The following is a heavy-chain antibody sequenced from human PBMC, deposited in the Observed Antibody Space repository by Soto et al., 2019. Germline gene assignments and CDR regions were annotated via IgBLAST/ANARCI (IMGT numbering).Heavy chain of an antibody. CDR1: GFTFSSYA. D-gene: IGHD3-10*01. Sequence: GGSLRLSCAASGFTFSSYAMHWVRQAPGKGLEWVAVISYDGSNKYYADSVKGRFTISRDNSKNTLYLQMNSLRAEDTAVYYCAREFRNQATTLLANIVRGVYYYYYGMDVWGQGTTVTVSS. V-gene: IGHV3-30-3*01. CDR2: ISYDGSNK. J-gene: IGHJ6*02. CDR3: AREFRNQATTLLANIVRGVYYYYYGMDV.